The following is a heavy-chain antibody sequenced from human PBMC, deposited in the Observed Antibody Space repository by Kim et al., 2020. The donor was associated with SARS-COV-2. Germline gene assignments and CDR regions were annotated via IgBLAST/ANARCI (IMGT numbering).Heavy chain of an antibody. CDR3: ARDRSSGWDAFDI. D-gene: IGHD6-19*01. J-gene: IGHJ3*02. V-gene: IGHV1-46*01. CDR1: GYTLTTYY. CDR2: INPRDGRT. Sequence: ASVKVSCKASGYTLTTYYMHWVRQAPGQGLDWMGIINPRDGRTTYAQKFQGRVTMTRDTSTSAAFMELSSLRSEDTAVYYCARDRSSGWDAFDIWGQGTMVTVSS.